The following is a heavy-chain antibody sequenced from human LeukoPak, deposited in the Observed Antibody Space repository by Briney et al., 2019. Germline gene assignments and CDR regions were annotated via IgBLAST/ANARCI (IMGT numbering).Heavy chain of an antibody. J-gene: IGHJ3*02. CDR3: AQQLSYGFDI. Sequence: GGSLRLSCVVPGLRFSQTWVSWVRQAPGKGVECVAKMKEDGRGKYYVDSVKGRFTISRDKPRNSLYLQMRSLRAEDTAVYYCAQQLSYGFDIWGQGTMVTVSS. V-gene: IGHV3-7*01. D-gene: IGHD3-16*02. CDR1: GLRFSQTW. CDR2: MKEDGRGK.